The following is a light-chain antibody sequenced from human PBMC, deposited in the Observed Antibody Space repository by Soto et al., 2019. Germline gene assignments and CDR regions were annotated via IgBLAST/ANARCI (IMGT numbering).Light chain of an antibody. CDR3: QQLNSYPLT. V-gene: IGKV1-9*01. CDR2: AAS. Sequence: DIQMTQSPSSLSASVGDRVTITCRASQDISDYLAWYQRRPGKAPKLLIYAASTLQSGVPSRFSGSGSGTEFTLTISSLQPEDFATYSCQQLNSYPLTFGGGTKVDIK. CDR1: QDISDY. J-gene: IGKJ4*01.